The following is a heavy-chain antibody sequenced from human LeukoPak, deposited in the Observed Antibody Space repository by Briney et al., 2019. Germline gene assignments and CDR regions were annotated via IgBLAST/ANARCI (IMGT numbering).Heavy chain of an antibody. Sequence: SVKVSXKASGGTFSSYAISWVRQAPGQGLEWMGGIIPIFGTANYAQKFQGRVTITADESTSTAYMELSSLRSEDTAVYYCARGSVGLLGPNWFDPWGQGTLVTVSS. CDR2: IIPIFGTA. CDR1: GGTFSSYA. CDR3: ARGSVGLLGPNWFDP. J-gene: IGHJ5*02. D-gene: IGHD3-22*01. V-gene: IGHV1-69*13.